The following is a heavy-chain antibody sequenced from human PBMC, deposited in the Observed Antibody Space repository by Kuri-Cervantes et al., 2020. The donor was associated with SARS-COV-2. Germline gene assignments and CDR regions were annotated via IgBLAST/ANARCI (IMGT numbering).Heavy chain of an antibody. D-gene: IGHD6-6*01. CDR2: ISYSGST. CDR3: ARDSPEYSSSSSVPFDY. CDR1: GGSISSYY. Sequence: SDSLSPTGTLPGGSISSYYWSWIRQPPGKGLEWSGYISYSGSTNYNPSLKRRVTISVDMSKNQFSLKLISVSAADTAVYYCARDSPEYSSSSSVPFDYWGQGTLVTVSS. J-gene: IGHJ4*02. V-gene: IGHV4-59*01.